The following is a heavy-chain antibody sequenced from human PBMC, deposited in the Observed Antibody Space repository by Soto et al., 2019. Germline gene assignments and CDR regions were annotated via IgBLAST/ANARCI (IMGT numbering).Heavy chain of an antibody. CDR1: GFTFSSYG. V-gene: IGHV3-30*18. CDR3: AKNRGYTYGPDAFDI. Sequence: QMQLVESGGGVVQPGRSLRLSCAASGFTFSSYGMHWVRQSPGKGLEWVAVISYDGSEKYYTDSVKGRFTISRDDSTNTLYLQMNSLRTEDTAVYYCAKNRGYTYGPDAFDIWGQGTMVTVSS. CDR2: ISYDGSEK. J-gene: IGHJ3*02. D-gene: IGHD5-18*01.